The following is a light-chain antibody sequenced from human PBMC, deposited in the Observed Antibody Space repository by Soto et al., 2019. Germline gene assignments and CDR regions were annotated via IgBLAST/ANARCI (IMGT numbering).Light chain of an antibody. CDR3: HHYNNWMYT. CDR1: QSVNSN. Sequence: EIVMTQSPATLSVSPGERATLSCRASQSVNSNLAWYQQKPGQAPRLLIYGASTRATGIPARFSGSGSGTEFTLTITSLQSEDFAVYYCHHYNNWMYTFGQGTKLEFK. V-gene: IGKV3-15*01. J-gene: IGKJ2*01. CDR2: GAS.